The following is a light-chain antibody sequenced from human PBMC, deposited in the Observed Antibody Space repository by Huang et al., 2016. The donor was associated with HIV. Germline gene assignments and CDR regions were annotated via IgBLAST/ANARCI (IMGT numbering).Light chain of an antibody. CDR2: GSS. Sequence: EIVMTQSPATLSVSPGQRVTLSCRANRSVSTNLAWYQLRHGQAPRLLSYGSSTRASGIPARFSGSGSGTDFSLTISSLQSEDFALYYCHQYNNWLLSFGGGTRV. V-gene: IGKV3-15*01. CDR3: HQYNNWLLS. CDR1: RSVSTN. J-gene: IGKJ4*01.